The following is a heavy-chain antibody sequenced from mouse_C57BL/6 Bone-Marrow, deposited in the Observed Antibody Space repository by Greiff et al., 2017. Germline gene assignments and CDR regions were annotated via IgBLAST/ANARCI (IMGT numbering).Heavy chain of an antibody. CDR1: GYTFTSYW. CDR2: INPSNGGT. CDR3: ARSGVNAGREGYYSAMDY. J-gene: IGHJ4*01. Sequence: QVQLQQPGTELVKPGASVKLSCKASGYTFTSYWMHWVKQRPGQGLEWIGNINPSNGGTNYNEKFKSKATLTVDKSSSTAYMQLSSLTSEDSAVYSCARSGVNAGREGYYSAMDYWGQGTSVTVSS. V-gene: IGHV1-53*01. D-gene: IGHD3-1*01.